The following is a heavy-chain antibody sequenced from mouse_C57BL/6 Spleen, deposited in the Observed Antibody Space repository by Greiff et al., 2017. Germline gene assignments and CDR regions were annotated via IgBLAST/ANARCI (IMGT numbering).Heavy chain of an antibody. CDR2: TYPGSGST. J-gene: IGHJ4*01. CDR3: ARSHYGSSGGAMDY. Sequence: VQLQQPGAELVKPGASVKMSCKASGYTFTSYWITWVKQRPGQGLEWIGDTYPGSGSTNYNEKFKSKATLTVDTSSSTAYMQLSSLTSEDSAVYYCARSHYGSSGGAMDYWGQGTSVTVSS. V-gene: IGHV1-55*01. D-gene: IGHD1-1*01. CDR1: GYTFTSYW.